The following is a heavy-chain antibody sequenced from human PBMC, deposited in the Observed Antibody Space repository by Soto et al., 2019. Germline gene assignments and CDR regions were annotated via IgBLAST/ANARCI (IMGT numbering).Heavy chain of an antibody. CDR3: ARGGGAARFDP. CDR2: IYSGGST. CDR1: GFTVSSNY. D-gene: IGHD1-26*01. J-gene: IGHJ5*02. Sequence: GASVKVSCAASGFTVSSNYMSWFRQSPGKGLEWVSVIYSGGSTYYADSVKGRFTISRDNSKNTLYLQMNSLRAEDTAVYYCARGGGAARFDPWGQGTLVTVSS. V-gene: IGHV3-53*01.